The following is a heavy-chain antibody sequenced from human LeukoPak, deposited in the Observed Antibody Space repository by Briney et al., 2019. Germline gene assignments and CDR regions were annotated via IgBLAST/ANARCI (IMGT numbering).Heavy chain of an antibody. CDR2: IIPIFGTA. D-gene: IGHD6-19*01. J-gene: IGHJ4*02. V-gene: IGHV1-69*05. Sequence: SVKVSCKASGGTFSSYAISWVRQAPGQGLEWMGGIIPIFGTANYAQKFQGRVTITTDESTSTAYMELSSLRSEDTAVYYCARDVYSSGWSFDYWGQGTLVTVSS. CDR1: GGTFSSYA. CDR3: ARDVYSSGWSFDY.